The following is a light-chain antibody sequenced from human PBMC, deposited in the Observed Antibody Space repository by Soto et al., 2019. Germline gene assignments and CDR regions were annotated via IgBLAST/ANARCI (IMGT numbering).Light chain of an antibody. CDR1: QRVSSSY. CDR2: GAS. J-gene: IGKJ2*01. V-gene: IGKV3-20*01. Sequence: EIVLTQSPGTLSLSPGERATLSCRASQRVSSSYLAWYKQKPGQAPRLLIYGASIRATGIPGRFSGSGSGTDFTLTISRLEPEDFAVYYCHQYGSSPPYTFGQGTKLEIK. CDR3: HQYGSSPPYT.